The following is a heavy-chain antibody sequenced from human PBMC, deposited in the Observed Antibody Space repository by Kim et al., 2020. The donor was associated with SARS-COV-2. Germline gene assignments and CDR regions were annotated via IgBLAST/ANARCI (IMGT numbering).Heavy chain of an antibody. D-gene: IGHD3-22*01. CDR3: ARGGLYYDSSGYYFDY. V-gene: IGHV4-59*09. J-gene: IGHJ4*02. Sequence: SLKSRVTISVDTSKNQFSLKLSSVTAADTAVYYCARGGLYYDSSGYYFDYWGQGTLVTVSS.